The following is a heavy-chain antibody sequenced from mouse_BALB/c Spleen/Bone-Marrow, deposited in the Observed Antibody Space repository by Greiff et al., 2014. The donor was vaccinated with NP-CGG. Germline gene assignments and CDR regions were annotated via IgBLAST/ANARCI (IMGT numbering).Heavy chain of an antibody. J-gene: IGHJ4*01. CDR3: ASRGDYSYAMDY. CDR1: GYAFSNYW. V-gene: IGHV1-80*01. D-gene: IGHD1-1*01. Sequence: VKLQESGAELVRPGSSVKISCKASGYAFSNYWMNWVKQRPGQGLEWIGQIYPGDTDIHYNGKFKGKATLTADESSSTAYMQLSSLTSEDSAVYFCASRGDYSYAMDYWGQGTSVTVSS. CDR2: IYPGDTDI.